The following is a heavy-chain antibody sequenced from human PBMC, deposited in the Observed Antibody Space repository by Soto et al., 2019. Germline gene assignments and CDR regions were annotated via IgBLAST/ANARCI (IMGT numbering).Heavy chain of an antibody. V-gene: IGHV3-30-3*01. J-gene: IGHJ4*02. D-gene: IGHD1-26*01. CDR2: ISYDGSNK. Sequence: QVQLVESGGGVVQPGRSLRLSCAASGFTFSSYAMHWVRQAPGKGLEWVAVISYDGSNKYYADSVKGRFTISRDNSKNTLYLQMNSLRAEDTAVYYCAGEGIVGANWGQGTLVTVSS. CDR3: AGEGIVGAN. CDR1: GFTFSSYA.